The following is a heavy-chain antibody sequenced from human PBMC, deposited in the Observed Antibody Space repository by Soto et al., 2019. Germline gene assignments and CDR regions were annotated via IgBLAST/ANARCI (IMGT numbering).Heavy chain of an antibody. Sequence: GGSLRLSCAASGFTFDDYAMHWVRQAPGKGLEWVSGITWNGGSIDYADSVKGRFTISRDNAKNSLYLQMNSLRAEDTAFYYCAKPSYTYRGGRYYFDYWGQGA. CDR1: GFTFDDYA. D-gene: IGHD1-26*01. CDR3: AKPSYTYRGGRYYFDY. J-gene: IGHJ4*02. CDR2: ITWNGGSI. V-gene: IGHV3-9*01.